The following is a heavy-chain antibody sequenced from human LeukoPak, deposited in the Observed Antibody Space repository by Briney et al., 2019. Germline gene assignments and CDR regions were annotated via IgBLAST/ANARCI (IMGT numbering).Heavy chain of an antibody. CDR2: ISSSGSTI. V-gene: IGHV3-11*01. Sequence: GGSLRLSCAASGFTFSDYYMSWIRQAPGKGLEWVSYISSSGSTIYYADSVKGRFTISRDNAKNSLYLQMNSLRAEDTAVYYCARYYYDSSGYYWGYDYWGQGTLVTVSP. J-gene: IGHJ4*02. CDR3: ARYYYDSSGYYWGYDY. CDR1: GFTFSDYY. D-gene: IGHD3-22*01.